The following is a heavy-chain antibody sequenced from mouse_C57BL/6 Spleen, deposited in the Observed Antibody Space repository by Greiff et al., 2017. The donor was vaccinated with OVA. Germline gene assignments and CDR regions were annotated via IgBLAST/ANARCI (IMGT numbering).Heavy chain of an antibody. CDR2: IYPGSGNT. Sequence: VQLQQSGPELVKPGASVKISCKASGYTFTDSYINWVKQRPGQGLEWIGWIYPGSGNTKYNEKFKGKATLTVDTSSSTASLQLSSLTSEDSAVDFCAREIGLPGDYWGQGTSVTVSS. CDR3: AREIGLPGDY. V-gene: IGHV1-84*01. D-gene: IGHD2-14*01. CDR1: GYTFTDSY. J-gene: IGHJ4*01.